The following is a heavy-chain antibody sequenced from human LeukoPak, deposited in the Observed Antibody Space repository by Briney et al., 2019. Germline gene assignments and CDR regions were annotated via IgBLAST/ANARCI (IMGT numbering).Heavy chain of an antibody. Sequence: WASVKVSCKASGYTFTSYAMNWVRQAPGQGLEWMGWINTNTGNPTYAQGLTGRFVFSLDTSVSTAYLQISSLKAEDTAVYYCARDGAFGLWPTPESYWGQGTLVTVSS. CDR3: ARDGAFGLWPTPESY. CDR1: GYTFTSYA. CDR2: INTNTGNP. V-gene: IGHV7-4-1*02. D-gene: IGHD5-18*01. J-gene: IGHJ4*02.